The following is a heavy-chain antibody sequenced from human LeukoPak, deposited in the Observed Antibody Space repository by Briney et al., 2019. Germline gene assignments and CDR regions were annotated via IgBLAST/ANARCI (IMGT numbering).Heavy chain of an antibody. Sequence: SQTLSLTRTVSGGSISIGSYYWSWIRQPAGKGLECIGPIYTSGNTNYNPSLKSRVTISVDTSRSQFSLKLSPVPAADTAVYYCARGITIFGVVIIGWFDPWGQGTLVTVSS. CDR2: IYTSGNT. D-gene: IGHD3-3*01. CDR1: GGSISIGSYY. CDR3: ARGITIFGVVIIGWFDP. J-gene: IGHJ5*02. V-gene: IGHV4-61*02.